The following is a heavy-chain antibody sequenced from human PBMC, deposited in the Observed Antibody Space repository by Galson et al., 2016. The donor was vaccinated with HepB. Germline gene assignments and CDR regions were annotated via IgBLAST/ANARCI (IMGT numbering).Heavy chain of an antibody. Sequence: SLRLSCAASGFTFSGHGMHWVRQAPGKGPAWVALISYDGMDKNYVDSVKGRFTISRDNSENTLYLQMNSLRAEDTAVYYCAKGGDNWNFFDYCGQGTLVTVSS. CDR2: ISYDGMDK. CDR3: AKGGDNWNFFDY. D-gene: IGHD1-7*01. CDR1: GFTFSGHG. V-gene: IGHV3-30*18. J-gene: IGHJ4*02.